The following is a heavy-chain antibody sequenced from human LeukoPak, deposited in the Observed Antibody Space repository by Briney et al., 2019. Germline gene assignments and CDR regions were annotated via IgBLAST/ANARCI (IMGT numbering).Heavy chain of an antibody. Sequence: GGSLRLSCAASGFTFDDYAMHWVRQAPGKGLEWVSGISWNSGSIGYADSVKGRFTISRDNAKNSLYLQMNSLRAEDTALYYCAKDLAYDWYNNWFDPWGQGTLVTVSS. V-gene: IGHV3-9*01. CDR2: ISWNSGSI. CDR3: AKDLAYDWYNNWFDP. D-gene: IGHD3-3*01. J-gene: IGHJ5*02. CDR1: GFTFDDYA.